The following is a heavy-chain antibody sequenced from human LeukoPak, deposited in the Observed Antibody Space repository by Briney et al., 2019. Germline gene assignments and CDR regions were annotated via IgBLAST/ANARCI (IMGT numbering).Heavy chain of an antibody. Sequence: ASVKVSCKASGFTFTGYYMNWVRQAPGQGLEWMGWIIPNSGGSNYAEKFQGRVTMTRDTSISTAYMVLSRLTSDDTAVYYCARGVYGGNEVDYWGQGTLVTVSS. CDR1: GFTFTGYY. CDR3: ARGVYGGNEVDY. V-gene: IGHV1-2*02. CDR2: IIPNSGGS. J-gene: IGHJ4*02. D-gene: IGHD4-23*01.